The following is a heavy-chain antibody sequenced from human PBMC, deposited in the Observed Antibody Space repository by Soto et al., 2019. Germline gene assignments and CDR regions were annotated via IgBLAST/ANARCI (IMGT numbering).Heavy chain of an antibody. V-gene: IGHV3-23*01. D-gene: IGHD2-2*01. Sequence: GGSLRLSCAASGLTFSNYDMSWVRQAPGKGLEWVSAIRGSGGATYYADSVKGRFAISRDNSKNTLYLQMNSLRADDAAVYYCAKDRAIGSGTSCFDHWGQGTLVTVSS. J-gene: IGHJ4*02. CDR1: GLTFSNYD. CDR3: AKDRAIGSGTSCFDH. CDR2: IRGSGGAT.